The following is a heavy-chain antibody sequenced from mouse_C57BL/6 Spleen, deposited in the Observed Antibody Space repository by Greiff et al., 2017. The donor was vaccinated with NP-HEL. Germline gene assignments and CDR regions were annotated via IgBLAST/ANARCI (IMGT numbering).Heavy chain of an antibody. CDR1: GFTFSSYG. V-gene: IGHV5-6*01. J-gene: IGHJ1*03. CDR3: ARPIYSDWYFDV. D-gene: IGHD1-1*01. Sequence: EVHLVESGGDLVKPGGSLKLSCAASGFTFSSYGMSWVRQTPDKRLEWVATISSGGSYTYYPDSVKGRFTISRDNAKNTLYLQMSSLKSEDTAMYYCARPIYSDWYFDVWGTGTTVTVSS. CDR2: ISSGGSYT.